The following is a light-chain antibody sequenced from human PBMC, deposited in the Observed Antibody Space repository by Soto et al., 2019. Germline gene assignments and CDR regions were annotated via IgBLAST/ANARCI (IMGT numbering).Light chain of an antibody. CDR2: DAS. CDR1: QSVSSY. CDR3: QQRSNWHTWT. J-gene: IGKJ1*01. V-gene: IGKV3-11*01. Sequence: EIVFTQSPATLSLSPGERATLSCRASQSVSSYLAWYQQKPGQAPRLLIYDASNRATGIPARFSGSGSGTDFTLTISSLEPEDFAAYYCQQRSNWHTWTFGQGTKVDIK.